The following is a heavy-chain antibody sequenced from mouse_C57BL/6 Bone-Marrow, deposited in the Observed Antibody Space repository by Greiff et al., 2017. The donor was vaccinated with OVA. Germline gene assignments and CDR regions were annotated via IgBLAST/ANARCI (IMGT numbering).Heavy chain of an antibody. CDR1: GFTFSSYA. D-gene: IGHD2-2*01. CDR3: TRAGGVTFDY. V-gene: IGHV5-9-1*02. Sequence: EVKVEESGEGLVKPGGSLKLSCAASGFTFSSYAMSWVRQTPEKRLEWVAYISSGGDYIYYADTVKGRFTISRDNARNTLYLQMSSLKSEDTAMYYCTRAGGVTFDYWGQGTTLTVSS. CDR2: ISSGGDYI. J-gene: IGHJ2*01.